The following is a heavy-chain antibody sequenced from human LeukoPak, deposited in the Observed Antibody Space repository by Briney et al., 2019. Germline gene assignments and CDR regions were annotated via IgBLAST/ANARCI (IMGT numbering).Heavy chain of an antibody. CDR3: AGGTNWYDA. Sequence: ASVKVSCRASGYTFTGYYMHWVRQAPGQGLEWMGWINPNSGGTNFVQKFQGRVTMTTDTSISTAYMELSRLRSDDTAVYYCAGGTNWYDAWGQGTLVTVSS. V-gene: IGHV1-2*02. CDR1: GYTFTGYY. CDR2: INPNSGGT. J-gene: IGHJ5*02.